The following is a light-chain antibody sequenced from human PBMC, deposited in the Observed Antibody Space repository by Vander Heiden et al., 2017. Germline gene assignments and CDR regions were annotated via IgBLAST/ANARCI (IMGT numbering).Light chain of an antibody. V-gene: IGKV1-33*01. CDR3: QRFDDLPTT. CDR1: QDISNY. J-gene: IGKJ5*01. CDR2: DAS. Sequence: DIQMTQSPSSLSASVGDRVTITCQASQDISNYLNWYQQKPGKAPKLLIYDASNLETGVPSRFSGSGSGTDFTFTISSLQPEDIATYYCQRFDDLPTTFRHGIRLGI.